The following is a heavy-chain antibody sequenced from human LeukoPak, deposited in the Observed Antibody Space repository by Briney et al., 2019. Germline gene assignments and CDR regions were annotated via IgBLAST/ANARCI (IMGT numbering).Heavy chain of an antibody. Sequence: GESLKISCKGSGYSSTSYLIGGGRQLPGKGLGWMGIIYPGDSATRYHPSFQGEVTISAAKSITPAYLQWSSRKASATAIYYCGRLTRKSSGYDWKYYYYYYMDVWGKGTTVTVSS. CDR1: GYSSTSYL. CDR3: GRLTRKSSGYDWKYYYYYYMDV. J-gene: IGHJ6*03. D-gene: IGHD5-12*01. CDR2: IYPGDSAT. V-gene: IGHV5-51*01.